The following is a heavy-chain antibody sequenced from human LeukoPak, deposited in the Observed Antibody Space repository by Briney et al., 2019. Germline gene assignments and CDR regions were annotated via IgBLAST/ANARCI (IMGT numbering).Heavy chain of an antibody. CDR2: IYYSGST. CDR3: ATPTD. J-gene: IGHJ4*02. CDR1: GGSISSYY. V-gene: IGHV4-59*12. Sequence: KTSETLSLTCTVSGGSISSYYWSWIRQPPGKGLEWIGYIYYSGSTNYNPSLKSRVTISVDTSKNQFSLKLSSVTAADTAVYYCATPTDWGQGTLVTVSS.